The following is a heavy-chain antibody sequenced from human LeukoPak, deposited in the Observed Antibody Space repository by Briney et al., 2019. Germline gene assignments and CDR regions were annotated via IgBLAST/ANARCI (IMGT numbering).Heavy chain of an antibody. V-gene: IGHV4-59*01. J-gene: IGHJ4*02. CDR1: GGSISNYY. CDR2: IYHSGST. D-gene: IGHD5-12*01. CDR3: ARDGYSGSDAL. Sequence: SETLSLTCTVSGGSISNYYWSWIRQPPGKGLEWIGYIYHSGSTNYNPSLKSRVTISVDTSQNQFYLKLSSVTAADTAVYYCARDGYSGSDALWGQGTLVTVSS.